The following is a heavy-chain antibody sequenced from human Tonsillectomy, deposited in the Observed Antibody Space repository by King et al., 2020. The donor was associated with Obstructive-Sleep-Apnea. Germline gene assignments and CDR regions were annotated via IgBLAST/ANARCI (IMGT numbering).Heavy chain of an antibody. V-gene: IGHV4-4*02. CDR1: GGSISSSHW. CDR3: ARDTGDGTPYWYFDL. D-gene: IGHD7-27*01. J-gene: IGHJ2*01. Sequence: QVQLQESGPGLVKPLGTLSLTCAVSGGSISSSHWWSWVRQPPGKGLEWIGETYPSGNTNYNPSLKSRVTISVDKSKNQFSLKLTSVTAADTAVYYCARDTGDGTPYWYFDLWGRGTLVTVSS. CDR2: TYPSGNT.